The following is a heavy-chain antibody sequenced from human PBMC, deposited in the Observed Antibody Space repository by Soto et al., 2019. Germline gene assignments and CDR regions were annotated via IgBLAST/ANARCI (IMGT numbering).Heavy chain of an antibody. D-gene: IGHD6-13*01. CDR2: MYSSGST. Sequence: QVQLQESGPGLVKPSETLSLTCTVSGGSVSSGSYYWSWIRQPPGKGLEWIGYMYSSGSTNFNPSLKSRVPISVDTSKNQFSLKLSSVTAADTAVYYCARGGIAAAGTGWFDPWGQGTLVTVSS. V-gene: IGHV4-61*01. CDR3: ARGGIAAAGTGWFDP. CDR1: GGSVSSGSYY. J-gene: IGHJ5*02.